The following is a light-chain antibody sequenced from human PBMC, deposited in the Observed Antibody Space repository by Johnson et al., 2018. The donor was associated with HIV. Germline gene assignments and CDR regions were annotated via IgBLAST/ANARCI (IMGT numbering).Light chain of an antibody. CDR2: DNN. Sequence: QSVLTQPPSVSAAPGQKVTIFCSGSSSNIGNNYVSWYQQVPGTAPKLLIYDNNKRPSGIPDRFSGSKSGTSATLGITRLQSGDEADYYCGTWDSSLSAIYVFGTGTKVTVL. J-gene: IGLJ1*01. CDR3: GTWDSSLSAIYV. V-gene: IGLV1-51*01. CDR1: SSNIGNNY.